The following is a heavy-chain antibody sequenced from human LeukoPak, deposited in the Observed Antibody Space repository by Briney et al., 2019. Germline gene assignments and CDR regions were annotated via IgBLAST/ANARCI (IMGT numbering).Heavy chain of an antibody. CDR2: ISSSGSTI. J-gene: IGHJ6*03. CDR3: ARDYRATDYYYYMDV. CDR1: GFTFSSYE. V-gene: IGHV3-48*03. D-gene: IGHD5-12*01. Sequence: PGGSLRLSCAASGFTFSSYEMNWVRQAPGKGLEWVSYISSSGSTIYYADSVKGRFTISRDNAKNSLYLQMNSLRAEDTAVYYCARDYRATDYYYYMDVWGKGTTVTISS.